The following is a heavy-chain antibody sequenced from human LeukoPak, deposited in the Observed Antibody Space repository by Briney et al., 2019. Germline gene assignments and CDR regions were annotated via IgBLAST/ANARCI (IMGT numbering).Heavy chain of an antibody. Sequence: SGPALVKPTQTLTLTCTFSGFSLSTDGMCVSWIRQPPGKALEWLARIDWDDDKYYSTSLKTRLTISKDTSKNQVVLTMTNMDPVDTATYFCARSLGYYYYYMDVWGKWTTVTVSS. CDR2: IDWDDDK. CDR1: GFSLSTDGMC. CDR3: ARSLGYYYYYMDV. V-gene: IGHV2-70*11. J-gene: IGHJ6*03.